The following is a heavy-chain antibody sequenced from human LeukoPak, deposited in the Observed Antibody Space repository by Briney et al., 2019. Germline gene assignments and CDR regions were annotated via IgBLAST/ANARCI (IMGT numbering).Heavy chain of an antibody. J-gene: IGHJ4*02. V-gene: IGHV4-34*01. D-gene: IGHD2-15*01. Sequence: SETLSLACAVYGGSFSGYYWSWIRQPPGKGLEWIGEINHSGSTNYNPSLKSRVTISVDTSKNQFSLKLSSVTAADTAVYYCATLPTKHCSGGRCYPNPGYWGQGTLVTVSS. CDR2: INHSGST. CDR1: GGSFSGYY. CDR3: ATLPTKHCSGGRCYPNPGY.